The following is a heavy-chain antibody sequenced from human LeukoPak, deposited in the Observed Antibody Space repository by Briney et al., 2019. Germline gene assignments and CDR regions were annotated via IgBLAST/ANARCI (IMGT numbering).Heavy chain of an antibody. CDR1: GFTFSSYS. D-gene: IGHD3-10*02. CDR3: ASEGFSRFGELLCMDV. V-gene: IGHV3-21*01. Sequence: GGSLSLSCAASGFTFSSYSMNWVRQAPGKGLEWVSSISSSSSYIYYADSVKGRFTISRDNAKNSLYLQMNSLRAEDTAVYYCASEGFSRFGELLCMDVWGQGTTVTVSS. J-gene: IGHJ6*02. CDR2: ISSSSSYI.